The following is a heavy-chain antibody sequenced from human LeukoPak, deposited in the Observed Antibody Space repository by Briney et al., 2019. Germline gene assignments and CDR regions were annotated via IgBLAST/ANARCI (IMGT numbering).Heavy chain of an antibody. CDR1: GGSFSGYY. CDR2: INHSGST. D-gene: IGHD6-13*01. CDR3: ARGHRRIAAAGTLLYNWFDP. Sequence: SETLSLTCAVYGGSFSGYYWSWIRQPPGKGLEWIGEINHSGSTNYNPSLKSRVTISVDTSKNQFSLKLSSVTAADTAVYYCARGHRRIAAAGTLLYNWFDPWGQGTLVTVSS. J-gene: IGHJ5*02. V-gene: IGHV4-34*01.